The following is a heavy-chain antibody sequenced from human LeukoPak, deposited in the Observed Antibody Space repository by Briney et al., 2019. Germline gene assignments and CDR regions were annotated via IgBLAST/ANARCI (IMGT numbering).Heavy chain of an antibody. CDR1: GFTFSSYA. V-gene: IGHV3-23*01. CDR3: AKVRVVGDYNWFFDL. D-gene: IGHD4-17*01. CDR2: IVGSGART. Sequence: GGSLRLSCAASGFTFSSYAMSSVRQAPGKGLGCVSSIVGSGARTYYADSVKGRFTISRDNTKNTLHLQMNSLRAEDTAIYHCAKVRVVGDYNWFFDLWGRGTLVTVSS. J-gene: IGHJ2*01.